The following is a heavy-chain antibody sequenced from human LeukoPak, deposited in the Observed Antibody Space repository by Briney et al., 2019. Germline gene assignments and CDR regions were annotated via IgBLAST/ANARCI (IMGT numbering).Heavy chain of an antibody. CDR1: GYTFTGYY. J-gene: IGHJ3*02. CDR2: INPNSGGT. D-gene: IGHD2-15*01. CDR3: ARGYCSGGSCYLDAFDI. V-gene: IGHV1-2*02. Sequence: PGASVKVSCKASGYTFTGYYMHWVRQAPGQGLEWMGWINPNSGGTNYAQKFQGRVTMTRDTSICTAYMELSRLRSDDTAVYYCARGYCSGGSCYLDAFDIWGQGTMVTVSS.